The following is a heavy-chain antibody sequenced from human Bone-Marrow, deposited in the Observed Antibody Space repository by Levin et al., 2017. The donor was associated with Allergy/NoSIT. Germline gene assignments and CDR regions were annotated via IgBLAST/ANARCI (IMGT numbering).Heavy chain of an antibody. V-gene: IGHV3-9*01. D-gene: IGHD6-19*01. CDR2: ISWNSGSI. CDR3: AKDRYSSGRFVPFDY. Sequence: AGGSLRLSCAASGFTFDDYAMHWVRQAPGKGLEWVSGISWNSGSIGYGDSVKGRFTISRDNVKNSLYLQMNSLRAEDTALYYCAKDRYSSGRFVPFDYWGQGTLVTVSS. J-gene: IGHJ4*02. CDR1: GFTFDDYA.